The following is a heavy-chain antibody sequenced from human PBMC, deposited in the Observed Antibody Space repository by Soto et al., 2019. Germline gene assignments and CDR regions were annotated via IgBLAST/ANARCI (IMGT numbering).Heavy chain of an antibody. CDR1: GFTFSHYA. V-gene: IGHV3-30*18. Sequence: QVQLVESGGGVVQPGRSLRLSCAASGFTFSHYAMHWVRQAPGKGLEWVALMSYDGSNEYYADSVKGRFTISRDNSKNTLYLQMNRLRAEDTGVYYCAKDGSHNFDYWGQGTLVTVSS. D-gene: IGHD1-26*01. CDR3: AKDGSHNFDY. J-gene: IGHJ4*02. CDR2: MSYDGSNE.